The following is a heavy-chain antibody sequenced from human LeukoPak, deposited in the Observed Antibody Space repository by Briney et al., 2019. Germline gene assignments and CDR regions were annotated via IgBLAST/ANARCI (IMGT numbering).Heavy chain of an antibody. Sequence: ASMKVSCKASGYSFTDYYMHWVRQTPGQGLEWMGRINPNNGGTDFAQKFQGRVTMTRDTSIRTAYMELSRLTSDDTAVYYCAKAGSSVTAVDYWGQGTLVTVSS. CDR2: INPNNGGT. J-gene: IGHJ4*02. V-gene: IGHV1-2*06. CDR1: GYSFTDYY. D-gene: IGHD2-21*02. CDR3: AKAGSSVTAVDY.